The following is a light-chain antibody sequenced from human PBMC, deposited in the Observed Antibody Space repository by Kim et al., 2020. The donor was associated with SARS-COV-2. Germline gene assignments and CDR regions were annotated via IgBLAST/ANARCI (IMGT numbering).Light chain of an antibody. CDR2: DTS. CDR3: QQRAHWPRT. J-gene: IGKJ5*01. V-gene: IGKV3-11*01. CDR1: QSVGNQ. Sequence: VLTQSPVTLSLSPGERATLSCRATQSVGNQLAWFRQRPGQAPRLLIYDTSNRAPGVPARFSGSGSGTDFTLTISSLEAEDFAVYYCQQRAHWPRTFGQGTRLEIK.